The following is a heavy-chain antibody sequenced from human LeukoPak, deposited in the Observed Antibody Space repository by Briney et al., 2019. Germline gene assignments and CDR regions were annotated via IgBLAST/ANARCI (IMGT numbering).Heavy chain of an antibody. CDR2: IIPILGIA. D-gene: IGHD2-21*02. J-gene: IGHJ5*02. Sequence: SVKVSCKASGGTFSSYAISWVQQAPGQGLEWMGRIIPILGIANYAQKFQGRVTITADKSTSTAYMELSSLRSEDTAVYYCARDRAERGGDCYSNWFDPWGQGTLVTVSS. CDR3: ARDRAERGGDCYSNWFDP. CDR1: GGTFSSYA. V-gene: IGHV1-69*04.